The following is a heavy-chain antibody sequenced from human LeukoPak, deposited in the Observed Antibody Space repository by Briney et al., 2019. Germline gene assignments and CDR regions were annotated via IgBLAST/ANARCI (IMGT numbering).Heavy chain of an antibody. D-gene: IGHD3-9*01. CDR3: ARRRILTSSYYYYYYMDV. J-gene: IGHJ6*03. CDR1: GGSFTNYY. V-gene: IGHV4-4*09. CDR2: IYTSGIT. Sequence: SETLSLTCAVSGGSFTNYYWSWIRQPPGKGLEWVGYIYTSGITNYNPSLKSRVTISLDTSKNQFSLRLGSVTAADTAVYYCARRRILTSSYYYYYYMDVWGKGATVTVSS.